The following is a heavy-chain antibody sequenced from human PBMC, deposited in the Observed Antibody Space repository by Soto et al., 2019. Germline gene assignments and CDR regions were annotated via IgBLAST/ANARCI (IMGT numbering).Heavy chain of an antibody. CDR2: ISGSGGST. Sequence: QPGGSLRLSCAASGFTFSSYAMSWVRQAPGKGLEWVSAISGSGGSTYYADSVKGRFTISRDNSKNTLYLQMNSLRAEDTVVYYCARAPDNGRLWMTYYCDYWGQGTLVTVSS. D-gene: IGHD5-18*01. V-gene: IGHV3-23*01. CDR3: ARAPDNGRLWMTYYCDY. J-gene: IGHJ4*02. CDR1: GFTFSSYA.